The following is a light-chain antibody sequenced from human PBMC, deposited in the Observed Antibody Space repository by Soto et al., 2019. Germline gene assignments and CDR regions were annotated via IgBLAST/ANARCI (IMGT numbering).Light chain of an antibody. V-gene: IGKV1-17*01. CDR3: LQHNDYPRT. J-gene: IGKJ4*01. CDR1: QGINND. Sequence: DIQMTQSPSSLSASVGDRVTISCRASQGINNDLGWYQQKPGKAPKRLIYEASTLQGGVPSRFSGSGSGTEFTLTISSLQPEDFATYYCLQHNDYPRTFGGGTQVAIK. CDR2: EAS.